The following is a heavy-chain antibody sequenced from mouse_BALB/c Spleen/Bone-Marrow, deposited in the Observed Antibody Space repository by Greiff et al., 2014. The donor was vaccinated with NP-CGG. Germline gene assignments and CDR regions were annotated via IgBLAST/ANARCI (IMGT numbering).Heavy chain of an antibody. Sequence: VQLKESGAELVKPGASVKLSCTASGFNIKDTYMHWVKQRPEQGLEWIGRIDPVKGENKHVPRFQGKATITADTSSNTAYLHLSRLTSEDTAVYYCARTGSNHYYAIDYWGQGISVTVSS. V-gene: IGHV14-3*02. CDR2: IDPVKGEN. CDR3: ARTGSNHYYAIDY. CDR1: GFNIKDTY. J-gene: IGHJ4*01. D-gene: IGHD2-5*01.